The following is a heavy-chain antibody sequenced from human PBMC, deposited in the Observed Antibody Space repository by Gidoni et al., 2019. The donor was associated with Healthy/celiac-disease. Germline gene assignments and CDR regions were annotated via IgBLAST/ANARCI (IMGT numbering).Heavy chain of an antibody. CDR1: GGTFRSYA. CDR3: ARTDGGYSYPYGGYYYGMDV. D-gene: IGHD5-18*01. J-gene: IGHJ6*02. V-gene: IGHV1-69*01. Sequence: QVQLVQSGAEVKKPGSSVKVSCKASGGTFRSYAISWVRQAPGQGLEWMGGIIPIFGTANYAQKFQGRVTITADESTSTAYMELSSLRSEDTPVYYCARTDGGYSYPYGGYYYGMDVWGQGTTVTVSS. CDR2: IIPIFGTA.